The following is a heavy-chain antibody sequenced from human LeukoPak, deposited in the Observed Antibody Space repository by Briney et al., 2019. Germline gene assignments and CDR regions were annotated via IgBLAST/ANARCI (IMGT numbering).Heavy chain of an antibody. J-gene: IGHJ4*02. D-gene: IGHD5-12*01. V-gene: IGHV4-4*02. CDR2: IYHSGST. CDR1: GFTFSNYW. Sequence: GSLRLSCAASGFTFSNYWMSWVRQAPGKGLEWIGEIYHSGSTNYNPSLKSRVTISVDKSKNQFSLKLSSVTAADTAVYYCARGGLRRWYWGQGTLVTVSS. CDR3: ARGGLRRWY.